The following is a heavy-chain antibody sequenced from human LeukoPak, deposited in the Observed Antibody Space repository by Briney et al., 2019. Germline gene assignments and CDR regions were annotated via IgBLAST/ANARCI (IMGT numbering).Heavy chain of an antibody. Sequence: PSETLSLTCTVSGGSISSRTYYWGWIRQPPGKGLEWIGTIYYSGTTYYNPSLKSRVTISLDTSKNQFSLKLSSVTAADTAVYYCASRVIEVGYLDYWGQGTLVTVSS. V-gene: IGHV4-39*07. D-gene: IGHD3-10*01. CDR1: GGSISSRTYY. J-gene: IGHJ4*02. CDR2: IYYSGTT. CDR3: ASRVIEVGYLDY.